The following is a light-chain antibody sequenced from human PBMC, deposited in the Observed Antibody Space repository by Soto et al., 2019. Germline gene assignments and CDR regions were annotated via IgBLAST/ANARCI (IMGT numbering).Light chain of an antibody. CDR3: QQYVTSPWA. J-gene: IGKJ1*01. CDR1: QSAISN. CDR2: DAS. V-gene: IGKV3-15*01. Sequence: EIVMTQSPATLSVSPGERVTLSCRASQSAISNLAWYQQKPGQTPRLLIYDASTRATDIPARFSGSGSGTDFTLTTSSLLSEDFAVYYCQQYVTSPWAFGQGTKVDIK.